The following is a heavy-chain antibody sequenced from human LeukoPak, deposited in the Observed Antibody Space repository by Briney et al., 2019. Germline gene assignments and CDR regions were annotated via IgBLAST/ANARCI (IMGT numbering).Heavy chain of an antibody. D-gene: IGHD7-27*01. CDR1: GFSVRNNY. J-gene: IGHJ3*01. CDR2: TGGGGNT. V-gene: IGHV3-53*01. CDR3: AKHELTGDALDL. Sequence: GGSLRLSCAASGFSVRNNYMTWVRQAPGKGLEWVSSTGGGGNTYYADSVKGRFTISRDNSKNTLYLQLNGLRAEDTALYYCAKHELTGDALDLWGQGTMVTVSS.